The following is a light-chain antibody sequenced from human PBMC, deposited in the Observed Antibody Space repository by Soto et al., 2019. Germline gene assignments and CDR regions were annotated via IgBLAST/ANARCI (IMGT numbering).Light chain of an antibody. V-gene: IGKV3-20*01. CDR2: AAS. J-gene: IGKJ4*01. CDR3: QQYNNWPPLT. Sequence: FVLTQSPGNLSLSPGERVTLSCKVSQSVTNSELAWYQQKPGQAPRLLIYAASSRATGIPARFSGSGSGTDFNPPISRLEHEDFAVYYCQQYNNWPPLTFGGGTKVDIK. CDR1: QSVTNSE.